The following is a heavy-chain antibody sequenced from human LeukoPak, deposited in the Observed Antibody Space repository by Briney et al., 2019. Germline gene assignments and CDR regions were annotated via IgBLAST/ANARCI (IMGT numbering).Heavy chain of an antibody. CDR3: ARPPSAYYYYMDV. J-gene: IGHJ6*03. D-gene: IGHD2-15*01. CDR1: GFTFSSYW. CDR2: IKQDGSER. Sequence: GGSLRLSCAASGFTFSSYWMSWVRQAPGKGLEWVANIKQDGSERYYVDSVKGRFTISRDNAKNSLYLQMNSLRAEDTAVYYCARPPSAYYYYMDVWGKGTTVTVSS. V-gene: IGHV3-7*01.